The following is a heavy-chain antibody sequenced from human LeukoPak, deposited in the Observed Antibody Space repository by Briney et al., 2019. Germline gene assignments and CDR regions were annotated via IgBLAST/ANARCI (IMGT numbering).Heavy chain of an antibody. D-gene: IGHD4-17*01. CDR2: IYYSGST. CDR1: GGSISSSSYY. Sequence: SETLSLTCTVSGGSISSSSYYWGWIRQPPGKGLEWIGSIYYSGSTNYNPSLKSRVTISVDTSKNQFSLMMTSVTAADTAVYFCARMTTGHDYWGQGILVTASS. CDR3: ARMTTGHDY. J-gene: IGHJ4*02. V-gene: IGHV4-39*07.